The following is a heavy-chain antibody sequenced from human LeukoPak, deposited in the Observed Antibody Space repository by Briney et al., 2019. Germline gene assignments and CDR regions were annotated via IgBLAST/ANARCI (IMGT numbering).Heavy chain of an antibody. Sequence: GGSLRLSCAASGFTFSSYEMDWVRQAPGKGLEWVSYISSSGSTIYYADSVKGRFTISRDNAKNSLYLQMNSLRAEDTAVYYCAKDGYGTDAFDIWGQGTMVTVSS. J-gene: IGHJ3*02. CDR3: AKDGYGTDAFDI. CDR1: GFTFSSYE. CDR2: ISSSGSTI. D-gene: IGHD5-18*01. V-gene: IGHV3-48*03.